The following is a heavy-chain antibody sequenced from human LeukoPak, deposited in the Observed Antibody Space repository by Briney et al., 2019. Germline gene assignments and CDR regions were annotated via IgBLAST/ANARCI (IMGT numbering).Heavy chain of an antibody. D-gene: IGHD3-3*01. V-gene: IGHV3-23*01. CDR1: GFTFSSYA. J-gene: IGHJ4*02. CDR3: AKGFWSGYQGAHDC. Sequence: GGSLRLSCAASGFTFSSYAMSWVRQAPGKGLEWVSAISGSGGSTYYADSVKGRFTISRDNSKNTLYLQMNSLRAEDTAVYYCAKGFWSGYQGAHDCWGQGTLVTVSS. CDR2: ISGSGGST.